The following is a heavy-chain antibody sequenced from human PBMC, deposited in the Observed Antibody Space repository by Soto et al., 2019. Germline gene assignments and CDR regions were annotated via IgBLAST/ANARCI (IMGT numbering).Heavy chain of an antibody. CDR2: INHSGST. V-gene: IGHV4-38-2*01. CDR3: ARGGGLRYFDWLLRTPLYYYGMDV. D-gene: IGHD3-9*01. J-gene: IGHJ6*02. CDR1: CYSISSGYY. Sequence: SETLSLTCAVSCYSISSGYYWGWIRQPPGKGLEWIGSINHSGSTNYNPSLKSRVTISVDTSKNQFSLKLSSVTAADTAVYYCARGGGLRYFDWLLRTPLYYYGMDVWGQGTTVTVSS.